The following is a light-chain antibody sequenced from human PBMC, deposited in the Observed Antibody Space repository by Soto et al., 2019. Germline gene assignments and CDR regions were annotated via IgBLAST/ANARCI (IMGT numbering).Light chain of an antibody. J-gene: IGKJ2*01. CDR3: QQDYNSPPYT. Sequence: DIVMTQSPDSLAVSLGERATINCKSSQSVLYSSNNKNYLAWYQQKPGQPPKLLIYWASTRESGVPDRFSGSGSWTDFTLTISSLQAEDVAVYYCQQDYNSPPYTFGQGTKLEIK. CDR2: WAS. CDR1: QSVLYSSNNKNY. V-gene: IGKV4-1*01.